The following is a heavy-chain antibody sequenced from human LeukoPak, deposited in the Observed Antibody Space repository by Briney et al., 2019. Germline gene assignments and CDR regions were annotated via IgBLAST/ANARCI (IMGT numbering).Heavy chain of an antibody. CDR1: GFAFSNFD. V-gene: IGHV3-23*01. D-gene: IGHD3-10*01. CDR3: AKRGSYFGGFDY. CDR2: ISGSGEST. J-gene: IGHJ4*02. Sequence: GGSLRLSCAPSGFAFSNFDMSWVRQAPEKGLEWVSAISGSGESTYYAESLKGRFTISRDNSKNTLYLQMNGLRVEDTAIYYCAKRGSYFGGFDYWGQGTLLTVPS.